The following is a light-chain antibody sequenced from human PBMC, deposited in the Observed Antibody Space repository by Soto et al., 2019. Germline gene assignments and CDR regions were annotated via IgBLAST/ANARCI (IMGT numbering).Light chain of an antibody. CDR2: STS. Sequence: DIQMTQSPSSLSASVGDGVTLTCRATQSISKYLNWYQQKPGKAPNLLIYSTSTLQSGVPSRFSGSGSGTDFTLTINSLQPEDFATYYCQQAYDIPRTFGQGTKVDNK. V-gene: IGKV1-39*01. CDR3: QQAYDIPRT. J-gene: IGKJ1*01. CDR1: QSISKY.